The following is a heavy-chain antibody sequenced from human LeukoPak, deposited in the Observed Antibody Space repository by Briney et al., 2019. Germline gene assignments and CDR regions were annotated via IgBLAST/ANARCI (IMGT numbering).Heavy chain of an antibody. Sequence: GGSLRLSCAASGFTFSSYWMSWVRQAPGKGLEWVADINLDGSEKYYVDSVKGRFTISRDNAKNSLNLRMNSLRAEDTAVYYCAREGTRGFFDSWGQGTLVTVSS. D-gene: IGHD1/OR15-1a*01. CDR3: AREGTRGFFDS. J-gene: IGHJ4*02. CDR1: GFTFSSYW. V-gene: IGHV3-7*01. CDR2: INLDGSEK.